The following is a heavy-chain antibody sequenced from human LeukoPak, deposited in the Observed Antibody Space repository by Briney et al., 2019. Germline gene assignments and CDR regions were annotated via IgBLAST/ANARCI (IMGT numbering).Heavy chain of an antibody. CDR2: IIPIFGTA. J-gene: IGHJ3*02. Sequence: GSSVKVSCKASGGTFSSYAISWVRQAPGQGLEWMGGIIPIFGTANYAQKFQGRVTITADESTSTAYMELSSLRSEDTAMYYCATEGGDILTNYHAFHIWGQGTTVTVSS. CDR3: ATEGGDILTNYHAFHI. D-gene: IGHD3-9*01. V-gene: IGHV1-69*01. CDR1: GGTFSSYA.